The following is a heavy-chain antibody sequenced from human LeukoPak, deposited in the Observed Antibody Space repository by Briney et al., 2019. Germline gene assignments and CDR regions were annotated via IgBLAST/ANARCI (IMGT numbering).Heavy chain of an antibody. CDR3: AGSRHNSGSAYTPFDY. Sequence: GGSLRLSCTASGFAFTNNWMSWVRQAPGKGLEWVANIKQDGSDKSYVDSVKGRFTISRDNAKDSLYLQMSSLRAEDTAVTYCAGSRHNSGSAYTPFDYWGQRTLVTVSS. V-gene: IGHV3-7*01. CDR1: GFAFTNNW. J-gene: IGHJ4*02. CDR2: IKQDGSDK. D-gene: IGHD3-16*01.